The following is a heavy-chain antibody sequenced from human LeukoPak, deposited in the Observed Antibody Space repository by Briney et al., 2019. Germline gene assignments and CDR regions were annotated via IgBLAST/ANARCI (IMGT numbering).Heavy chain of an antibody. Sequence: GGSLRLSCEASGFMFSSYVMSWVRQAPGKGLEWVSLISGSGGTTYYADSVKGRFTISRDNSKNALYLQMNSLRAEDTAVYYCAKDTYYYGVDVWGQGTTVTVSS. CDR1: GFMFSSYV. CDR3: AKDTYYYGVDV. V-gene: IGHV3-23*01. CDR2: ISGSGGTT. J-gene: IGHJ6*02.